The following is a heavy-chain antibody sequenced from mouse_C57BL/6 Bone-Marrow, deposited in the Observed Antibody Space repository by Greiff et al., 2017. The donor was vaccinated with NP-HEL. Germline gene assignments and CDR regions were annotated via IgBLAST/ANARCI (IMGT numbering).Heavy chain of an antibody. V-gene: IGHV1-52*01. CDR2: IDPSDSET. J-gene: IGHJ3*01. CDR3: ARWDYDWFAY. CDR1: GYTFTSYW. D-gene: IGHD2-4*01. Sequence: QVQLQQSGAELVRPGSSVKLSCKASGYTFTSYWMHWVKQRPIQGLEWIGNIDPSDSETHYNQKFKDKATLTVDKSSSTAYMQLSSLTSDDSAVYYCARWDYDWFAYWGQGTLVTVSA.